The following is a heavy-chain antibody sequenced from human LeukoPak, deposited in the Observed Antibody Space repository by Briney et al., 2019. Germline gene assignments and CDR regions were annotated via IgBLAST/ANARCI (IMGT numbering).Heavy chain of an antibody. CDR3: AKVGPGYSSGWYENYFDY. J-gene: IGHJ4*02. Sequence: GGSLRLSCAASGFSFSNYAMNWVRQAPGKGLEWVSGISWNSGSIGYADSVKGRFTISRDNAKNSLYLQMNSLRTEDAAFYYCAKVGPGYSSGWYENYFDYWGQGTLVTVSS. V-gene: IGHV3-9*01. CDR1: GFSFSNYA. CDR2: ISWNSGSI. D-gene: IGHD6-19*01.